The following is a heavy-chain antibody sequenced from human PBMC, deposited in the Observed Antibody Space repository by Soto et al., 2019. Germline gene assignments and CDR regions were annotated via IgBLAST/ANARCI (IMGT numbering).Heavy chain of an antibody. Sequence: LRLSCAASGFTFSSYGMHWVRQAPGKGLEWVAVISYDGSNKYYADSVKGRFTISRDNSKNTLYLQMNSLRAEDTAVYYCAKDPHTAIPYYYYYGMDVWGQGTTVTVSS. D-gene: IGHD2-2*02. CDR3: AKDPHTAIPYYYYYGMDV. CDR1: GFTFSSYG. V-gene: IGHV3-30*18. CDR2: ISYDGSNK. J-gene: IGHJ6*02.